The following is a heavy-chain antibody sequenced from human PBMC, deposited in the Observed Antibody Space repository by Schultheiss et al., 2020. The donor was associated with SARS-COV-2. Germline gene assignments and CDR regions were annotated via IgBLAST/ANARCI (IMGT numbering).Heavy chain of an antibody. CDR2: IYYSGST. CDR1: GYSISSGYY. CDR3: ARDSGSYHWYFDL. Sequence: SETLSLTCAVSGYSISSGYYWGWIRQPPGKGLEWIGYIYYSGSTNYNPSLKSRVTISVDTSKNQFSLKLSSVTAADTAVYYCARDSGSYHWYFDLWGRGTLVTVSS. V-gene: IGHV4-61*01. J-gene: IGHJ2*01. D-gene: IGHD1-26*01.